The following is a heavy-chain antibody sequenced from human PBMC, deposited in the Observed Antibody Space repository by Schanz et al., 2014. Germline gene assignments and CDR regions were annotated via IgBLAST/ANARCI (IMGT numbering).Heavy chain of an antibody. V-gene: IGHV3-7*01. CDR1: GFTFSNYW. CDR3: AKGRMTASNSFDS. Sequence: EMQVVESGGGSVQPGGSLRVSCAASGFTFSNYWMSWVRQAPGKGLEWVANIKQDGSEKFYVDSVKGRFTISRDNAKNALYLQMNSLGAEDTSVYYCAKGRMTASNSFDSWGQGTLVTVSS. J-gene: IGHJ4*02. CDR2: IKQDGSEK. D-gene: IGHD2-21*02.